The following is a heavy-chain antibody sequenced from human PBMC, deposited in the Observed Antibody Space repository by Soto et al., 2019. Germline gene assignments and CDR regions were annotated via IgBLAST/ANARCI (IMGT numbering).Heavy chain of an antibody. CDR3: ARQQPQLDARNYYYYGMDV. Sequence: GESLKISCKGSGYSFTSYWVGWVRQMPGKGLEWMGIIYPGDSDTRYSPSFQGQVTISADKSISTAYLQWSSLKASDTAMYYCARQQPQLDARNYYYYGMDVWGQGPTVTVPS. CDR2: IYPGDSDT. CDR1: GYSFTSYW. V-gene: IGHV5-51*01. D-gene: IGHD6-13*01. J-gene: IGHJ6*02.